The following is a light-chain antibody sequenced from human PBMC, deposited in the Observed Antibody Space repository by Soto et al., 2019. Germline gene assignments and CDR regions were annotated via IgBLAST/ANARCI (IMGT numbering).Light chain of an antibody. Sequence: QSVLTQPASVSGSPGQSITISCTGTSSDVGSYNLVSWYQQHPAKAPKLMIYEGSKPPSGVSNRFSGSKSGNTASLTISGLQAEDEADYYCCSYAGSSTYVFGTGTKVTVL. J-gene: IGLJ1*01. CDR2: EGS. V-gene: IGLV2-23*01. CDR1: SSDVGSYNL. CDR3: CSYAGSSTYV.